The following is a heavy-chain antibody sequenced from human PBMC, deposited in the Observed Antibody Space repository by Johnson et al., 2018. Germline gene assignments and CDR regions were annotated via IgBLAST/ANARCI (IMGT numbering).Heavy chain of an antibody. Sequence: VQLVQSGGGSVQPGRSLRLSCAASGFIFDDFAMHWVRQVPGKGLEWVSGIRWDGKDIGYADSVKGRFPLSRDNAKNSLFLQMNSLRTADSALYFCAKGAVEFATFTSGWFDPWGQGTLVTVSS. V-gene: IGHV3-9*01. CDR1: GFIFDDFA. J-gene: IGHJ5*02. CDR3: AKGAVEFATFTSGWFDP. D-gene: IGHD5-24*01. CDR2: IRWDGKDI.